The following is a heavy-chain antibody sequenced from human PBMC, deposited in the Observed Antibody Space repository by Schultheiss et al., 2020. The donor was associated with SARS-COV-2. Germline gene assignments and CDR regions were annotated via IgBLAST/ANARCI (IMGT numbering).Heavy chain of an antibody. CDR1: GYTFTSYG. CDR3: ARDLLPMTTVTRGSGFDY. CDR2: ISAYNGNT. J-gene: IGHJ4*02. D-gene: IGHD4-17*01. Sequence: ASVKVSCKASGYTFTSYGISWVRQAPGQGLEWMGWISAYNGNTNYAQKLQGRVTMTTDRSTSTAYMELRSLRSDDTAVYYCARDLLPMTTVTRGSGFDYWGQGTLVNVSS. V-gene: IGHV1-18*01.